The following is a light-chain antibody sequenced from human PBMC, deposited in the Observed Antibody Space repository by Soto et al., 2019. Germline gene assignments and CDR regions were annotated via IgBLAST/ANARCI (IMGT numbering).Light chain of an antibody. Sequence: IVLTQSPATLSFSPGERATLSCRSSQSISRYLAWYQQKPGQAPMLLIYDASNRATGIPARFSGSGSGTDCTLTISSLEPEDSAVYYCQQRRDWPRSFGGGTTVEI. J-gene: IGKJ4*01. CDR1: QSISRY. V-gene: IGKV3-11*01. CDR3: QQRRDWPRS. CDR2: DAS.